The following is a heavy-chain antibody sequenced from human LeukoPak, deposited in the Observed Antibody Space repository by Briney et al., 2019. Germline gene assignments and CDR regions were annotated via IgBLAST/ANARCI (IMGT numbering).Heavy chain of an antibody. Sequence: ASVKVSCKASGYTFTGYYMHWVRQAPGQGLEWMGWINPNSGGTNYAQKFQGWVTMTRDTSISTAYMELSRLRSDVTAVYYCARAWDSGSYYDGGLFDYWGQGTLVTVSS. CDR2: INPNSGGT. J-gene: IGHJ4*02. D-gene: IGHD1-26*01. V-gene: IGHV1-2*04. CDR3: ARAWDSGSYYDGGLFDY. CDR1: GYTFTGYY.